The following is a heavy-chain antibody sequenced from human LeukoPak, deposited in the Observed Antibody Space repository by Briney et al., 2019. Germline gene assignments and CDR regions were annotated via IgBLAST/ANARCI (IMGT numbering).Heavy chain of an antibody. Sequence: GGSLRLSCAASGFSFSTYAMTWVRQAPGKGLEWVSAIRDSGGSTYYADSVKGRFTISRDNSKSTLFLQMNSLRVEDTAIYYCAKRTDNWNIGGPFDYWGQGTLVTASS. CDR2: IRDSGGST. CDR3: AKRTDNWNIGGPFDY. D-gene: IGHD1-20*01. J-gene: IGHJ4*02. CDR1: GFSFSTYA. V-gene: IGHV3-23*01.